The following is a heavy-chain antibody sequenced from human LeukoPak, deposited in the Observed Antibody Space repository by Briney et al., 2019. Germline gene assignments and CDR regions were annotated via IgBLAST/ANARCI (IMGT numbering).Heavy chain of an antibody. CDR1: GGSISRYY. Sequence: SETLSLTCTLSGGSISRYYWSWIRQPPGKGLEWIGYIYYSGSTNYNPSLKSRVTISVDTSKNQFSLKLTSVTAADTAVFYCARQVAVGFFDYWGQGALVTVSS. CDR2: IYYSGST. V-gene: IGHV4-59*08. J-gene: IGHJ4*02. CDR3: ARQVAVGFFDY. D-gene: IGHD6-19*01.